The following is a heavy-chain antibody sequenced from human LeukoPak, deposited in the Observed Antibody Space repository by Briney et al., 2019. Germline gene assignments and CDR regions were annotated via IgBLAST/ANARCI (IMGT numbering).Heavy chain of an antibody. V-gene: IGHV3-23*01. Sequence: GGSLRLSCAASGFTFIRSAMTWVRHTPGKGLEWVSSISGDRSTTYYADSVKGRFAISRDNSKNTLYLQMNSLRAEDTAVYYCAKRQLVGPYYFDYWGQGTLVTVSS. CDR3: AKRQLVGPYYFDY. J-gene: IGHJ4*02. D-gene: IGHD1-1*01. CDR1: GFTFIRSA. CDR2: ISGDRSTT.